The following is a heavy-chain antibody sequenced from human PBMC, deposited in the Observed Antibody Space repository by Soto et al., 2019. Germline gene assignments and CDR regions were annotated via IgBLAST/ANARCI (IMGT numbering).Heavy chain of an antibody. CDR2: IYWDDDK. V-gene: IGHV2-5*02. CDR1: GFSLSTRGVG. Sequence: QITLKESGPTLVKPTQTLTLTCTFSGFSLSTRGVGVGWIRQPPGKALEWLALIYWDDDKRYSPSLKSRLTITKDTSKNQVVLSMTNMDPVDTATYYCAHPQSLTGYWDYWGQGTLVTVSS. CDR3: AHPQSLTGYWDY. J-gene: IGHJ4*02. D-gene: IGHD3-9*01.